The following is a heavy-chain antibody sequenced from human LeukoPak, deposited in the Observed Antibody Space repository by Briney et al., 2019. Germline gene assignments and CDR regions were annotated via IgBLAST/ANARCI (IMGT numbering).Heavy chain of an antibody. Sequence: PGGSLRLSCAASGFTFSSYAMHWVRQAPGKGLEWVAVISYDGSNKYYADSVKGRFTISRDNSKNTLYLQMNSLRAEDTAVYYCARDSASGYYDSTLYGEYFQHWGQGTLVTVSS. CDR3: ARDSASGYYDSTLYGEYFQH. D-gene: IGHD3-22*01. CDR2: ISYDGSNK. CDR1: GFTFSSYA. J-gene: IGHJ1*01. V-gene: IGHV3-30-3*01.